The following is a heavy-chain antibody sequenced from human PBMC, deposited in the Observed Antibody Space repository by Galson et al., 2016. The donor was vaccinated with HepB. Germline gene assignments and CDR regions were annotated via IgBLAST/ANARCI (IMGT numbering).Heavy chain of an antibody. CDR2: INQDRTKK. Sequence: SLRLSCAASGFTFKKYWMTWVRQAPGKGLEWVANINQDRTKKHHVDSVKGRFTISRDNAENSLYLQMNSLGGEDTDVYYCARDRRYCASTTCPLQYYGMDVWGQGTTVTVSS. J-gene: IGHJ6*02. D-gene: IGHD2-2*01. CDR1: GFTFKKYW. CDR3: ARDRRYCASTTCPLQYYGMDV. V-gene: IGHV3-7*03.